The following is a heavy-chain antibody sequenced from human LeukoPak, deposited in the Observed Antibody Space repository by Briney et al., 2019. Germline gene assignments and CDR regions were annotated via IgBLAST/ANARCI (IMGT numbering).Heavy chain of an antibody. Sequence: GGSLRLSCAASGFTFSTYWMTWVRQAPGKGLEWVATLKQDGSEEYYVDSVEGRFTISRDNAKNSLYLQMNSLRAEDTAVYYCARDYRSSSGRSIDYWGQGTLVTVSS. CDR2: LKQDGSEE. CDR3: ARDYRSSSGRSIDY. J-gene: IGHJ4*02. CDR1: GFTFSTYW. V-gene: IGHV3-7*01. D-gene: IGHD6-6*01.